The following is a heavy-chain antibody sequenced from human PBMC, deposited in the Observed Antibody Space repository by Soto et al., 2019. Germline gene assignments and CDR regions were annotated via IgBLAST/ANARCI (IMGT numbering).Heavy chain of an antibody. CDR3: AHSNKVDWFDP. V-gene: IGHV2-5*02. CDR2: IYWDDDK. J-gene: IGHJ5*02. Sequence: SGPALVNRTQTVTMTCTFSGYSLSTSGVGVGWIRQPPGKALEWLALIYWDDDKRYSPSLKSRLTITKDTSKNQVVLTMTNMDPVDTATYYCAHSNKVDWFDPWGQGTLVTVSS. CDR1: GYSLSTSGVG.